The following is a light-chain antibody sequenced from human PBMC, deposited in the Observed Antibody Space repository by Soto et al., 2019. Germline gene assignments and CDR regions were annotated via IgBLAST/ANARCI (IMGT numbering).Light chain of an antibody. CDR3: QQSYRDPIT. CDR2: DAS. J-gene: IGKJ5*01. CDR1: QSISTY. Sequence: IRMPQSPSSLSASVGNRVTITCRASQSISTYLNWYQKKPGKAPNLLIYDASRLQSGVPSRFSGSGGGTDFTLSISSVQPEDFATYFCQQSYRDPITFGQGTRLEIK. V-gene: IGKV1-39*01.